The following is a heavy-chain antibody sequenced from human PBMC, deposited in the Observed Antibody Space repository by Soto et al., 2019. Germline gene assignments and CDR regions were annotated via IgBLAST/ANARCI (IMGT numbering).Heavy chain of an antibody. J-gene: IGHJ6*02. V-gene: IGHV3-30*18. CDR3: AKDLISTTVIRSPRYYYYGMDV. CDR1: GFTFSSYG. Sequence: PVGSLRLSCAASGFTFSSYGMHWVRQAPGKGLEWVAVISYDGSNKYYADSVKGRFTISRDNSENTLYLQMNSLRAEDTAVYCCAKDLISTTVIRSPRYYYYGMDVWGQGTTVTVSS. CDR2: ISYDGSNK. D-gene: IGHD4-17*01.